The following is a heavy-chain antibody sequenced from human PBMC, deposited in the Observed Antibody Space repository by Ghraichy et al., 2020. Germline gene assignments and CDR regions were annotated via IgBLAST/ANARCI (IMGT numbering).Heavy chain of an antibody. J-gene: IGHJ4*02. V-gene: IGHV3-48*01. CDR3: ARGSGGGGYPTH. D-gene: IGHD5-12*01. CDR2: ISSSSSTI. CDR1: GFTFSSYS. Sequence: GSLRLSCAASGFTFSSYSMNWVRQAPGKGLEWVSYISSSSSTIYYADSVKGRFTISRDNAKNSLYLQMNSLRAEDTAVYYCARGSGGGGYPTHWGQGTLVTVSS.